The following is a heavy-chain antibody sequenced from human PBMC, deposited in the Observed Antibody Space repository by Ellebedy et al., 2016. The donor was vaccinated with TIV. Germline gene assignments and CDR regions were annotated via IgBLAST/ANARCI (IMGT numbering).Heavy chain of an antibody. CDR2: INAGNGNT. D-gene: IGHD6-19*01. CDR3: ARVLRYSSGWPRPYYYYYGMDV. J-gene: IGHJ6*02. Sequence: ASVKVSCXASGYTFTSYAMHWVRQAPGQRLEWMGWINAGNGNTKYSQKFQGRVTITRDTSASTAYMELSSLRSEDTAVYYCARVLRYSSGWPRPYYYYYGMDVWGQGTTVTVSS. CDR1: GYTFTSYA. V-gene: IGHV1-3*01.